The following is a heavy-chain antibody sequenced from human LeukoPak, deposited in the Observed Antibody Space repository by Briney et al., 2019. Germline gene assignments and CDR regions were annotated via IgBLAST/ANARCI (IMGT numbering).Heavy chain of an antibody. CDR3: VRRAYSYGHIHYFDY. CDR2: IYYSGST. D-gene: IGHD5-18*01. CDR1: GGSISSGDYY. Sequence: PSETLSLTCTVSGGSISSGDYYWSWIRQPPGKGLEWIGYIYYSGSTYYNPSLKSRVTISVDTSKNQFSLNLNSVTAADTAVYYCVRRAYSYGHIHYFDYWGQGTLVTVSS. V-gene: IGHV4-30-4*02. J-gene: IGHJ4*02.